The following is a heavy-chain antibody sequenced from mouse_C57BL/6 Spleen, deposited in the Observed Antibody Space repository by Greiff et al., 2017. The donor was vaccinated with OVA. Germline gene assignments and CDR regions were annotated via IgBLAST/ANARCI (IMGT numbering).Heavy chain of an antibody. Sequence: VQLQQSGAELVRPGASVKLSCTASGFNIKDDYMHWVKQRPEQGLAWIGWIDPENGDTAYASTFQGKATITADTSSNTAYLQLSSLTSEDTAVDCCTTRDYGSPFAYWGQGTLVTVSA. CDR1: GFNIKDDY. V-gene: IGHV14-4*01. D-gene: IGHD1-1*01. CDR3: TTRDYGSPFAY. CDR2: IDPENGDT. J-gene: IGHJ3*01.